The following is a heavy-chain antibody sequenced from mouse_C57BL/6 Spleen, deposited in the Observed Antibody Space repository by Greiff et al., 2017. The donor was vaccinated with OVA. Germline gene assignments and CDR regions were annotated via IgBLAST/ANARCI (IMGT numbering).Heavy chain of an antibody. CDR2: IYPSDSET. CDR3: ARSYYSTWHFAY. V-gene: IGHV1-61*01. D-gene: IGHD2-5*01. CDR1: GYTFTSYW. Sequence: QVQLQQPGAELVRPGSSVKLSCKASGYTFTSYWMDWVKQRPGQGLEWIGNIYPSDSETHYNQKFKDKATLTVDKSSSTAYMQLSSLTSEDSAVYYCARSYYSTWHFAYWGQGTLVTVSA. J-gene: IGHJ3*01.